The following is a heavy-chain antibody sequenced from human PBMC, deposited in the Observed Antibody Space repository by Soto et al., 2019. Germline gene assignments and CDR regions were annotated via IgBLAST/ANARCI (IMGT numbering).Heavy chain of an antibody. V-gene: IGHV3-30-3*01. Sequence: GGSLRLSCAASGFTFSSYAMHWVRQAPGKGLEWVAVISYDGSNKYYADSVKGRFTISRDNSKNTLYLQMNSRRAEDTAVYYCARERGYYYDSSGYYYVYYYYGMDVWGQGTTVTVSS. CDR3: ARERGYYYDSSGYYYVYYYYGMDV. J-gene: IGHJ6*02. CDR1: GFTFSSYA. D-gene: IGHD3-22*01. CDR2: ISYDGSNK.